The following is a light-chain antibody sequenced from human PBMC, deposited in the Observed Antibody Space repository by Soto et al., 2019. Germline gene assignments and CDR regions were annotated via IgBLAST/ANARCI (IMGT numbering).Light chain of an antibody. V-gene: IGLV1-40*01. CDR2: DNI. J-gene: IGLJ2*01. Sequence: QSVLTQPPSVSGAPGQRVTISCTGSSSNIGAGYDVHWYQQLPGTAPKLLIYDNINRPSGVPDRFSGSKSGTSASLAITGLQAEDEADYYCQYYDSSLSVYVVFGGGTKLTVL. CDR3: QYYDSSLSVYVV. CDR1: SSNIGAGYD.